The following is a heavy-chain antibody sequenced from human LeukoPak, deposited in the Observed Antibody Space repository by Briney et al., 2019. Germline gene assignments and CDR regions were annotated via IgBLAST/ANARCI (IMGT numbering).Heavy chain of an antibody. Sequence: PGGSLRLSCAASGFTFSSYWMSWVRQAPGKGPEWVANIKQDGSEKYYVDSVKGRFTISRDNAKNSLYLQMNSLRAEDTAVYYCARDRVVVVPAALVYYMDVWGKGTTVTVSS. J-gene: IGHJ6*03. CDR2: IKQDGSEK. D-gene: IGHD2-2*01. CDR3: ARDRVVVVPAALVYYMDV. V-gene: IGHV3-7*01. CDR1: GFTFSSYW.